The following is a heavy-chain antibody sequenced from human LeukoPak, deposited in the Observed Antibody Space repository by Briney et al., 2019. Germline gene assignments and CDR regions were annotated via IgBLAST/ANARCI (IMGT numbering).Heavy chain of an antibody. Sequence: GASVKVSCKASGYTFTSYYMHWVRQAPGQGLEWTGIINPSGGSTSYAQKFQGRVTMTRDVSTSTVYMELSSLRSEDTAAYYCARDRGIVVVPAAIPRKTNWFDPWGQGTLVTVSS. D-gene: IGHD2-2*01. CDR2: INPSGGST. V-gene: IGHV1-46*01. J-gene: IGHJ5*02. CDR3: ARDRGIVVVPAAIPRKTNWFDP. CDR1: GYTFTSYY.